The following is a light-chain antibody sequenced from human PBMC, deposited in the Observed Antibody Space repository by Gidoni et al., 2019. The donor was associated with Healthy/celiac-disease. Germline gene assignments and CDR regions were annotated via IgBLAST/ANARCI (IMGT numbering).Light chain of an antibody. CDR1: QSVLYSSNNQNY. CDR2: WAS. J-gene: IGKJ1*01. Sequence: VSLGERATINCKSSQSVLYSSNNQNYLAWYQQKPGQPPKLLIYWASTRESGVPDRFSGSGSGTDFTLTISSLQAEDVAVYYCQQYYSTPQTFGQGTKVEIK. V-gene: IGKV4-1*01. CDR3: QQYYSTPQT.